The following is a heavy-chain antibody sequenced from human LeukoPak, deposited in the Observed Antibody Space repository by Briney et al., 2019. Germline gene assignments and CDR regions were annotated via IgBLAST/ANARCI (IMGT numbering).Heavy chain of an antibody. V-gene: IGHV3-74*01. CDR1: GFTFRDYW. Sequence: GGSLRLSCTASGFTFRDYWMHWIRQTPREGLVWVSRINGDETSRAYADSVEGRFTISRDNSKNTLYLQMNSLRAEDTAVYYCAKDRAYGGNSDLFDYWGQGTLVTVSS. CDR3: AKDRAYGGNSDLFDY. D-gene: IGHD4-23*01. J-gene: IGHJ4*02. CDR2: INGDETSR.